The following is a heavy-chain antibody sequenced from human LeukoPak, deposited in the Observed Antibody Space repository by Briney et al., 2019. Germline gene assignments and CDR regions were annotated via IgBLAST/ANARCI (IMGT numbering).Heavy chain of an antibody. V-gene: IGHV1-69*05. CDR2: IIPIFGTA. CDR3: ASGHDSSDYYSY. D-gene: IGHD3-22*01. Sequence: SVKVSCKASGGTFSSYAISWVRQAPGQGLEWMGEIIPIFGTANYAQKFQGRVTITTDESTTTAYMELSSLRSGDTAVYYCASGHDSSDYYSYWGQGTLVTVSS. CDR1: GGTFSSYA. J-gene: IGHJ4*02.